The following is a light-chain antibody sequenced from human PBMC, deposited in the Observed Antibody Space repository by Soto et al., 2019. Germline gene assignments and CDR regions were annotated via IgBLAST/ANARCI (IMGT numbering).Light chain of an antibody. CDR2: AAS. Sequence: DIQMTHAPSSLSASVGDRVTITCRASQSISSYLNWYQQKPGKAPKLLIYAASSLQSGVPSRFSGSGSGTDFTLTISSLQPEDFATYYCQHSYSTPLTFGQGARPAIK. CDR1: QSISSY. CDR3: QHSYSTPLT. V-gene: IGKV1-39*01. J-gene: IGKJ5*01.